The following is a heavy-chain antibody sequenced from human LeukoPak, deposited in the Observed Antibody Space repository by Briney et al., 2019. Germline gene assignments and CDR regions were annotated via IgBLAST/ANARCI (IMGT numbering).Heavy chain of an antibody. J-gene: IGHJ4*02. CDR2: ISGSGGST. V-gene: IGHV3-23*01. CDR1: GFTFSSYG. CDR3: AKSGYSRFDY. Sequence: GSLRLSCAASGFTFSSYGMSGVRQAPGKGLEWVSAISGSGGSTYYADSAKGRFTISRDNSKNTLYLQMNSLRADDTAVYYCAKSGYSRFDYWGQGTLVTVSS. D-gene: IGHD5-24*01.